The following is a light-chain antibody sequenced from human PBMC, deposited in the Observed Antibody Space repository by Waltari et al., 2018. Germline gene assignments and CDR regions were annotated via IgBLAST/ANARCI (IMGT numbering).Light chain of an antibody. J-gene: IGLJ2*01. Sequence: QSVLTQPPSASGTPGQRVTISCSGNSSNIGGNYVCWYKQVPGTAPKLLIYSEDPRPSGGPDGLSGSRSGTAACRAISGLRSEDESDYHWATWDDSLGGVVFGGGTKLTVL. CDR1: SSNIGGNY. CDR2: SED. CDR3: ATWDDSLGGVV. V-gene: IGLV1-47*01.